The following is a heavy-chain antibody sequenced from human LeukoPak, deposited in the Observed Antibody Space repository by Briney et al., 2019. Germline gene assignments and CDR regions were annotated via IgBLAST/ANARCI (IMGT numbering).Heavy chain of an antibody. CDR1: GGSISSYY. Sequence: SETLSLTCTVSGGSISSYYWSWIRQPPGKGLEWIGYIYYSGSTNYNPPLKSRVTISVDTSKNQFSLKLSSVTAADTAVYYCARLGEGFGELNAFDIWGQGTMVTVSS. CDR2: IYYSGST. J-gene: IGHJ3*02. V-gene: IGHV4-59*08. D-gene: IGHD3-10*01. CDR3: ARLGEGFGELNAFDI.